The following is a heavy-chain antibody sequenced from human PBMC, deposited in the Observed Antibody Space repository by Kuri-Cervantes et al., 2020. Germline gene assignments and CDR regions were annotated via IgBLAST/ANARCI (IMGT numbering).Heavy chain of an antibody. CDR3: ARQYSSSWDPFDP. CDR1: GFTFDDYA. CDR2: ISWNSGSI. V-gene: IGHV3-9*01. D-gene: IGHD6-13*01. Sequence: GGSLRLSCAASGFTFDDYAMHWVRQAPGKGLEWVSGISWNSGSIGYADSVKGRFTISRDNSKNTLYPQMNSLRPEDTAVYYCARQYSSSWDPFDPWGQGTLVTVSS. J-gene: IGHJ5*02.